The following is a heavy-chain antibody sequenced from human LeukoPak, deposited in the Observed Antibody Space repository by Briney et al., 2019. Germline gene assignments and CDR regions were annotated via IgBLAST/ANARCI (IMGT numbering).Heavy chain of an antibody. CDR3: ARREGSAWPIDY. D-gene: IGHD6-19*01. CDR2: IYPGDSDT. CDR1: GSSFSSFW. J-gene: IGHJ4*02. Sequence: RGESLEISCQGSGSSFSSFWLGGVGQLPGKGLEGMGFIYPGDSDTRYSPSFQGQVTISADKSISTAYLQWSSLKASDTAMYYCARREGSAWPIDYWGQGTLVTVSS. V-gene: IGHV5-51*01.